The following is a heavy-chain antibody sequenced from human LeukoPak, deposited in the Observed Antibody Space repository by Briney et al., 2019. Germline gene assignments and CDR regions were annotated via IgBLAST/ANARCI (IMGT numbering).Heavy chain of an antibody. CDR2: IIPILGIA. CDR3: ARAYNWFDP. Sequence: GASVKVSCEASGYTFNSYAITWVRQAPGQGLEWMGRIIPILGIANYAQKFQGRVTITADKSTSTAYMELSSLRSEDTAVYYCARAYNWFDPWGQGTLVTVSS. CDR1: GYTFNSYA. V-gene: IGHV1-69*04. J-gene: IGHJ5*02.